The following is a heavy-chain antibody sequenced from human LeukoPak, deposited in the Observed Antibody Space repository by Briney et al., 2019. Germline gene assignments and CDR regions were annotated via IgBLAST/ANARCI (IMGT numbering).Heavy chain of an antibody. V-gene: IGHV4-61*08. Sequence: PSETLSLTCTVSGGSISSGDYYWSWIRQPPGKGLEWIGYIYNSGSTTYNPSLKSRATISVDTSKNQFSLRLSSVTAADTAIYYCVRDRELQYWGQGTLVTVSS. CDR1: GGSISSGDYY. CDR2: IYNSGST. CDR3: VRDRELQY. J-gene: IGHJ4*02. D-gene: IGHD1-7*01.